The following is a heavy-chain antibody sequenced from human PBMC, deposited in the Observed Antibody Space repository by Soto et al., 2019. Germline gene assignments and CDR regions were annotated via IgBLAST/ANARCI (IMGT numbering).Heavy chain of an antibody. CDR1: GGSISSGFW. D-gene: IGHD4-17*01. Sequence: QAHLQASDPGLVKPSETLSLTCVVSGGSISSGFWWTWVRQSPGKGLEWLGEVSHSGSTKDNPSLKSRVTLSVDKSNNRFSLYMTSVTAADTGVYYCARVSRTVGLDYWGQGTLVTVSS. V-gene: IGHV4-4*02. CDR2: VSHSGST. J-gene: IGHJ4*02. CDR3: ARVSRTVGLDY.